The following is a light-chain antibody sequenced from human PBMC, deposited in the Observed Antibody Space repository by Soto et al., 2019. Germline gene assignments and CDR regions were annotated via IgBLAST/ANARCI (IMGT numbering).Light chain of an antibody. CDR2: GAS. V-gene: IGKV3-20*01. Sequence: EIVLTQSPGTLSLSPGERATLSCRASQSVSSSYLAWYQQKPGQAPRLLIYGASSRATGIPDRFSRSGSGTDFTLTISRLEPEDFAVYYCQQYGSSPGFTFGGGTKPEIK. CDR1: QSVSSSY. CDR3: QQYGSSPGFT. J-gene: IGKJ4*01.